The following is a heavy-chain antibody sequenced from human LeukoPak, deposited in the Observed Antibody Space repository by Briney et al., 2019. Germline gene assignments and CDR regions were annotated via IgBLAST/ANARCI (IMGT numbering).Heavy chain of an antibody. CDR1: TSTFSNAC. J-gene: IGHJ3*02. CDR3: TTAPRGYCSGTSSTYAFDI. V-gene: IGHV3-15*01. D-gene: IGHD2-2*01. CDR2: IKSKSDGGTT. Sequence: GGSRRLACAASTSTFSNACMSWVRQAPGKGLEWVGRIKSKSDGGTTDYAAPVKGRFTISRDDSKNTLYLQMNSLKTEDTAVYYCTTAPRGYCSGTSSTYAFDIWGQGSMVTVSS.